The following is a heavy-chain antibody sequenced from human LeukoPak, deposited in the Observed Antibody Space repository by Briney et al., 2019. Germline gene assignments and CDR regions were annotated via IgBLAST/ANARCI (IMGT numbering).Heavy chain of an antibody. V-gene: IGHV1-3*01. D-gene: IGHD6-13*01. CDR1: GYTFTSYA. CDR3: ARGVVGSSSWQFGY. J-gene: IGHJ4*02. CDR2: INAGNGNT. Sequence: ASVKVSCKASGYTFTSYAMHWVRQAPGQRLEWMGWINAGNGNTKYSQKFQGRVTITRDTSASTAYMELSSLKSEDTAVYYCARGVVGSSSWQFGYWGQGTLVTVSS.